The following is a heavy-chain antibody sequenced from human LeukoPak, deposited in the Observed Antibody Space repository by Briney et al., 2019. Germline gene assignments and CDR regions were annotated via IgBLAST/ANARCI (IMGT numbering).Heavy chain of an antibody. D-gene: IGHD4-17*01. J-gene: IGHJ4*02. CDR1: GVSFSTYY. CDR3: ARQLYGSDY. CDR2: VNHSGYT. Sequence: SETLSLTCDVSGVSFSTYYWSWIRQSPEKGLEWIGEVNHSGYTNYNPSLRGRVTISVDTSKNQFSLKLSSVTAADTAVYYCARQLYGSDYWGQGTLVTVSS. V-gene: IGHV4-34*01.